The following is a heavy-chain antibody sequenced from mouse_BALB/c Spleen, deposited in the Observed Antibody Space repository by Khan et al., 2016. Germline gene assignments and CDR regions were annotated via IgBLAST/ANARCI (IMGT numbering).Heavy chain of an antibody. Sequence: QVQLQQSGAELVRPGSSVKISCKASGYAFSSYWMNWVKQRPGQGLEWIGQIYPGDGDTNYNGKFKGKATLTADKSSSTAYMQLSSLTSEDSAVYFCARDGLTGAFDYWGQGTTPTVSS. CDR2: IYPGDGDT. J-gene: IGHJ2*01. V-gene: IGHV1-80*01. CDR3: ARDGLTGAFDY. D-gene: IGHD4-1*01. CDR1: GYAFSSYW.